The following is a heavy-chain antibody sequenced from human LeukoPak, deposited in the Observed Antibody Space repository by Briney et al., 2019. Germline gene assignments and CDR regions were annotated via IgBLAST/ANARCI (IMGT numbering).Heavy chain of an antibody. V-gene: IGHV4-34*01. CDR1: GGSFSGYY. J-gene: IGHJ3*02. CDR2: INHSGST. CDR3: ASAIAAAVYDAFDI. Sequence: SETLSLTCAVYGGSFSGYYWSWIRQPPGKGLEWIGEINHSGSTNYNPSLKSRVTISVDTSKNQFSLKLSSVTAADTAVYYCASAIAAAVYDAFDIWGQGTMVTVSS. D-gene: IGHD6-13*01.